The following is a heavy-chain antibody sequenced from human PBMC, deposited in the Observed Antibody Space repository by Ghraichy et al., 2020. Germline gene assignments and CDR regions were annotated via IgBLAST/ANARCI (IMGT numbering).Heavy chain of an antibody. CDR1: GGSFSGYY. CDR3: ARGRHYHYCSVCSCYLLYNWFDP. Sequence: SETLSLTCAVYGGSFSGYYWSWIRQPPGKGLEWIGEINHSGNTNYNQSLKSRVTISVDTSKNQFSLKLSSVTAADTAVYYCARGRHYHYCSVCSCYLLYNWFDPCGQGTLVTVSS. V-gene: IGHV4-34*01. J-gene: IGHJ5*02. CDR2: INHSGNT. D-gene: IGHD2-15*01.